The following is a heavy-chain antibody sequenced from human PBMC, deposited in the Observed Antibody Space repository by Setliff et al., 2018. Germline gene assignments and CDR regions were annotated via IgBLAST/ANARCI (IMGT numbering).Heavy chain of an antibody. V-gene: IGHV4-30-2*01. J-gene: IGHJ2*01. D-gene: IGHD4-17*01. CDR2: IRHSGST. CDR3: ARGTKTMVINYWYFDV. Sequence: LVNPTQTLTLTCTFSGFSLNTYGICLTWIRQPPGKGLEWIAEIRHSGSTNFHPSLKSRVAISVDPSKNQFYLNLRSVTAADTAVYFCARGTKTMVINYWYFDVWGRGTPVTVSS. CDR1: GFSLNTYGIC.